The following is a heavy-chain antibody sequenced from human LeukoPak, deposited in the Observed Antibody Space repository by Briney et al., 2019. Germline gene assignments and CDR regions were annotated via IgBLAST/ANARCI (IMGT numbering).Heavy chain of an antibody. Sequence: ASVKVSCKASGYTFTSYGISWVRQAPGQGLEWMGWISAYNGNTNYAQKLQGRVTMTTDTSTSTAYMELRSLRSEDTAVYYCAGDYYDSSGYYYIRMDVWGQGTTVTVSS. CDR1: GYTFTSYG. D-gene: IGHD3-22*01. J-gene: IGHJ6*02. CDR3: AGDYYDSSGYYYIRMDV. CDR2: ISAYNGNT. V-gene: IGHV1-18*01.